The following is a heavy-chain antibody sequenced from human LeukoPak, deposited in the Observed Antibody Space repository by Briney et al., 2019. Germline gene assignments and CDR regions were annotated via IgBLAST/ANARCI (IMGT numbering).Heavy chain of an antibody. D-gene: IGHD6-13*01. Sequence: GGSLRLSCAASGFTFSSYAMSWVRQAPGKGLEWVSAISGSGGSTYYADSVKGRFTISRDNSKNTLYLQMNSLRAEDTAVYYCAKDRSRAAAGRSPGYYFDYWGQGTLVTVSS. J-gene: IGHJ4*02. V-gene: IGHV3-23*01. CDR1: GFTFSSYA. CDR2: ISGSGGST. CDR3: AKDRSRAAAGRSPGYYFDY.